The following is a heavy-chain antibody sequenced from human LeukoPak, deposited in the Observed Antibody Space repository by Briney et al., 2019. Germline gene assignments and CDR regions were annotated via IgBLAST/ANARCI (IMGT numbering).Heavy chain of an antibody. J-gene: IGHJ4*02. V-gene: IGHV3-33*01. CDR3: ARKTSKGVGFDY. CDR2: IWYDGSNK. D-gene: IGHD3-10*01. CDR1: GFTFSSYG. Sequence: GGSLRLSCAASGFTFSSYGMPWVRQAPGKGLEWVAVIWYDGSNKYYADSVKGRFTISRDNSKNTLYLQMNSLRAEDTAVYYCARKTSKGVGFDYWGQGTLVTVSS.